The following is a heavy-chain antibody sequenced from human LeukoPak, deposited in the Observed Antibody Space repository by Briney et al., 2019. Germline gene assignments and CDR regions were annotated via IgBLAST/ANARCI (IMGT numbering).Heavy chain of an antibody. D-gene: IGHD3-10*01. CDR1: GGFIRSSYYY. CDR2: IYDSGST. CDR3: ARDGVWFGGPNYYGMDV. Sequence: KTSETLSLTCTVSGGFIRSSYYYWGWIRQPPGKGLEWIGSIYDSGSTYYNPSLKSRVTISVDTSKNQFSLKLNSVTAADTAVYYCARDGVWFGGPNYYGMDVWGQGTTVTVSS. V-gene: IGHV4-39*02. J-gene: IGHJ6*02.